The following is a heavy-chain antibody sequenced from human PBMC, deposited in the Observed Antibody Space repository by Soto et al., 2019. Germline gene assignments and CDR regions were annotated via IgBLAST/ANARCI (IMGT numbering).Heavy chain of an antibody. D-gene: IGHD6-6*01. V-gene: IGHV3-33*01. CDR3: ARDLEYSIVG. CDR2: IWYDGSNK. CDR1: GFTFSSYG. Sequence: QVQLVESGGGVVQPGRSLRLSCAASGFTFSSYGMHWVRQAPGKGLEWVAVIWYDGSNKYYADSVKGRFTISRDNSKNTLYLQMNSLRAEDTAVYYSARDLEYSIVGWGQGTLVTVSS. J-gene: IGHJ4*02.